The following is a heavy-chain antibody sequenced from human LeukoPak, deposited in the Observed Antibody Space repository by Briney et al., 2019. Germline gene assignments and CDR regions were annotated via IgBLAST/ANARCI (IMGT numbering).Heavy chain of an antibody. V-gene: IGHV3-30*03. CDR2: ISYDGSNK. D-gene: IGHD5-12*01. Sequence: GGSLRLSCAASGFTFSSYGMHWVRQAPGKGLEWVAVISYDGSNKYYADSVKGRFTISRDNSKNTLYLQMNSLRAEDTAVYYCATPRGYSGYDPFDYWGQGTLVTVPS. J-gene: IGHJ4*02. CDR1: GFTFSSYG. CDR3: ATPRGYSGYDPFDY.